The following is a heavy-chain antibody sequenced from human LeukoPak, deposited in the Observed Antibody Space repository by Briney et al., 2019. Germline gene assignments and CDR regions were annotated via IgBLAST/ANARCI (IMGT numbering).Heavy chain of an antibody. Sequence: PSETLSLTCTVSGGSISSYYWSWIRQPAGKGLEWLGRIYTSGSTNYNPSLKSRVTMSVDTSKNQFSLKLSSVTAADTAVYYCARGPYSSSLGWIDYSGQGTLVTVSS. J-gene: IGHJ4*02. D-gene: IGHD6-13*01. V-gene: IGHV4-4*07. CDR2: IYTSGST. CDR3: ARGPYSSSLGWIDY. CDR1: GGSISSYY.